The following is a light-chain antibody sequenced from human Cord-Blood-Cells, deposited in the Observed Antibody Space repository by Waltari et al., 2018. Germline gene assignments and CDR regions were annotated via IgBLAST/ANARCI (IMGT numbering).Light chain of an antibody. CDR1: QGISSY. Sequence: DIQLTQSPSFLSASVGDRVTITCRASQGISSYLAWYQQKPGKAPKLLIYAASTLQSGVPSRFSGSVSRTEFTLTISSLQPEDFATYYCQQLNSYPRITFGQGTRLEIK. J-gene: IGKJ5*01. CDR2: AAS. V-gene: IGKV1-9*01. CDR3: QQLNSYPRIT.